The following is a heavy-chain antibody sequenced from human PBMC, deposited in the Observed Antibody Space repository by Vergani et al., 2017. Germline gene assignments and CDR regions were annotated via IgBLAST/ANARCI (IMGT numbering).Heavy chain of an antibody. J-gene: IGHJ5*02. CDR3: ARVGTLLPNWFDP. CDR1: GGSFRGYY. D-gene: IGHD2-15*01. CDR2: INHSGST. V-gene: IGHV4-34*01. Sequence: QVQLQQWGAGLLKPSETLSLTCAVYGGSFRGYYWSWIRQTPGKGLEWIGEINHSGSTNYNPSLKSRVTISVDTSKNQFSLKLSSVTAADTAVYYCARVGTLLPNWFDPWGQGTLVTVSS.